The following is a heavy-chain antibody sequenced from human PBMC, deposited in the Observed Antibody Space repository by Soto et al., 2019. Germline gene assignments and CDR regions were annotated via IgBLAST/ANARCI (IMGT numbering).Heavy chain of an antibody. CDR2: IYPGDSDT. D-gene: IGHD2-8*01. CDR3: ARTQDIVLMVFAD. J-gene: IGHJ4*02. CDR1: GYTFTNYW. V-gene: IGHV5-51*07. Sequence: PGESLKISCKDSGYTFTNYWIGWVHQMPGKGLEWMGIIYPGDSDTRYSPSFQGQVTISADKSFSTAYLQWSSLKASDTAMYYCARTQDIVLMVFADWGQGTLVTVSS.